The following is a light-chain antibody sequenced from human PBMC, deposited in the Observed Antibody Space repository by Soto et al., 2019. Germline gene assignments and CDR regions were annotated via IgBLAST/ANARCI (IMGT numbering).Light chain of an antibody. V-gene: IGLV1-40*01. Sequence: QSVLTQPPSVSGAPGQRVTISCTGSSSNIGAGYDVHWYQQLPGTAPKLLIYGNNNRPSGVPDRFSGSKSGTSASLAITGLQAEDEADYYCQSYDSSLGGPVFGGGTKVTVL. J-gene: IGLJ3*02. CDR1: SSNIGAGYD. CDR2: GNN. CDR3: QSYDSSLGGPV.